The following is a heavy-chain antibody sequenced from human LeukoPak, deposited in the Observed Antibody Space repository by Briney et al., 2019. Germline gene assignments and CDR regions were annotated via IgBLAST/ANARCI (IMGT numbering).Heavy chain of an antibody. V-gene: IGHV1-69*04. CDR2: IIPILGIA. J-gene: IGHJ3*02. CDR3: ARVGCSSTSCHAFDI. Sequence: ASVKVSCKASGGTSSSYAISWVRQAPGQGLEWMGRIIPILGIANYAQKFQGRVTITADKSTSTAYMELSSLRSEDTAVYYCARVGCSSTSCHAFDIWGQGTMVTVSS. D-gene: IGHD2-2*01. CDR1: GGTSSSYA.